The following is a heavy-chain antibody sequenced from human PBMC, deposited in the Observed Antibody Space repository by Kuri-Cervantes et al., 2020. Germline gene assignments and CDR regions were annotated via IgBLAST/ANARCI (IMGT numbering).Heavy chain of an antibody. CDR1: GGSISSSSYY. D-gene: IGHD3-10*01. Sequence: ESLKISCTVSGGSISSSSYYWGWIRQPPGKGLEWIGSIYYSGSTYYNPSLKSRVTISIDKSKNQFSLKLNSVTAADTAVYYCARDVMVRGLPTNYWGRGTLVTVSS. CDR2: IYYSGST. V-gene: IGHV4-39*07. CDR3: ARDVMVRGLPTNY. J-gene: IGHJ4*02.